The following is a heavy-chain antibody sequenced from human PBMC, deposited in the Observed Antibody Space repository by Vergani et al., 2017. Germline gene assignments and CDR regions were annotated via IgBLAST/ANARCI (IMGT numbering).Heavy chain of an antibody. Sequence: QVQLVQSGAEVKKPGASVKVSCKASGYTFTSYGISWVRQAPGQGLEWMGWISAYNGNTNYAQKLQGRVTMTTDTSTSTAYMELRSLRSDDTAVYYCARVRSHYDIWTGYGDWFDPWGQGTLVTVSS. V-gene: IGHV1-18*01. D-gene: IGHD3-9*01. J-gene: IGHJ5*02. CDR2: ISAYNGNT. CDR1: GYTFTSYG. CDR3: ARVRSHYDIWTGYGDWFDP.